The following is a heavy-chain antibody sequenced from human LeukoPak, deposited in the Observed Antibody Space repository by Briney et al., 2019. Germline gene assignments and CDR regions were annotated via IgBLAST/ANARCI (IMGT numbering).Heavy chain of an antibody. CDR3: ARGASSYQPFDY. J-gene: IGHJ4*02. D-gene: IGHD2-2*01. CDR2: INHSGST. Sequence: SETLSLTCTVSGGSISSYYWSWIRQPPGKGLEWIGEINHSGSTNYNPSLKSRVTISVDTSKNQFSLKLSSVTAADTAVYYCARGASSYQPFDYWGQGTLVTVSS. CDR1: GGSISSYY. V-gene: IGHV4-34*01.